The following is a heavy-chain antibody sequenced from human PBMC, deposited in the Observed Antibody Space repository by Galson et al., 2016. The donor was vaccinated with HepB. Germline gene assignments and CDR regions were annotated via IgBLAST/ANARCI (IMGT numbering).Heavy chain of an antibody. CDR1: GFTFSNYG. J-gene: IGHJ4*02. CDR3: AKEFHSNGYGSVFDY. V-gene: IGHV3-30*18. Sequence: LRLSCAASGFTFSNYGMHWVRQAPGKGLDWVAVTSTDGGLKYYADSVKGRFTVSRDNSKNTLYLQMNSLRADDTAVYYCAKEFHSNGYGSVFDYWGQGTLVTVSS. CDR2: TSTDGGLK. D-gene: IGHD3-22*01.